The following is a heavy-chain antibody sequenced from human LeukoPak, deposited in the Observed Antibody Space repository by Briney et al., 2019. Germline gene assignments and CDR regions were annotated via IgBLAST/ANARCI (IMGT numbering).Heavy chain of an antibody. J-gene: IGHJ4*02. CDR1: GFTFDDYA. Sequence: GGSLRLSCAASGFTFDDYAMHWVRQAPVKGREWVSGISWNSGSIGYADSVKGRFTISRDNAKNSLYLQMNSLRAEDMALYYCAKDSKQWLVGYFDYWGQGTLVTVSS. V-gene: IGHV3-9*03. D-gene: IGHD6-19*01. CDR3: AKDSKQWLVGYFDY. CDR2: ISWNSGSI.